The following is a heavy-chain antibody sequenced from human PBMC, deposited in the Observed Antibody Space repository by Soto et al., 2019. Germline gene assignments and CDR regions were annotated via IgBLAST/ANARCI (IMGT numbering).Heavy chain of an antibody. J-gene: IGHJ4*02. CDR3: AKEHGFLHLFAF. CDR2: ISGDGDRT. V-gene: IGHV3-23*01. CDR1: GFTFSNYG. Sequence: GGSLRLSCTASGFTFSNYGMNWVRQAPGKGLEWVSAISGDGDRTYYPDSVKGRFSISRDNSKNTLFLQMNSLRAEDTAVYYFAKEHGFLHLFAFWSQGSLVIVSS. D-gene: IGHD2-21*01.